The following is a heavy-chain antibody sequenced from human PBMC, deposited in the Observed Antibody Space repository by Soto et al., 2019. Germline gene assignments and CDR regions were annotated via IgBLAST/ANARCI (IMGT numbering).Heavy chain of an antibody. J-gene: IGHJ6*02. CDR3: ARTDYCGGDCYVSRYYYYGMDV. V-gene: IGHV2-26*01. CDR1: GFSLSNARMG. CDR2: IFSNDEK. Sequence: QVTLKESGPVLVKPTETLTLTCTVSGFSLSNARMGVSWIRQPPGKALEWLAHIFSNDEKSYSTSLKSRLTNSNDTSKSHVVLTMTNMDPVDTATYYCARTDYCGGDCYVSRYYYYGMDVWGQGTTVTVSS. D-gene: IGHD2-21*02.